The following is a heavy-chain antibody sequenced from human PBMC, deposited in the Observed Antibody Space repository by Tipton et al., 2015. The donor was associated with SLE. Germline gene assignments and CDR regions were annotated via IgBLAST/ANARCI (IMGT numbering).Heavy chain of an antibody. D-gene: IGHD2-21*01. CDR3: ARVDFCGGDCLDAFDI. CDR2: ISAYNGNT. J-gene: IGHJ3*02. Sequence: QSGPEVKKPGASVKVSCKASGYTFTSYGISWERQAPGQGLEWMGWISAYNGNTNYAQKLQGRVTMTTDTSTSTAYMELRSLRSDDTAVYYCARVDFCGGDCLDAFDIWVQGTMVTVSS. V-gene: IGHV1-18*01. CDR1: GYTFTSYG.